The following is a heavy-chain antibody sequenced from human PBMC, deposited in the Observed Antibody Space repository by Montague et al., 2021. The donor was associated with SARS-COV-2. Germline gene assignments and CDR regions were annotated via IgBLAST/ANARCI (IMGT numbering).Heavy chain of an antibody. CDR3: ARGQQGVNMVLVVIGFYYYMDV. CDR2: IYYSGST. CDR1: GGSISSYF. J-gene: IGHJ6*03. Sequence: SDTRSLTCTVSGGSISSYFWSWIRQPPGKGLEWIGYIYYSGSTNYNPSLKSRVTILVDTSKNQFSLKLTSVTAADTAVYYCARGQQGVNMVLVVIGFYYYMDVWGKGTTVTVSS. V-gene: IGHV4-59*08. D-gene: IGHD3-22*01.